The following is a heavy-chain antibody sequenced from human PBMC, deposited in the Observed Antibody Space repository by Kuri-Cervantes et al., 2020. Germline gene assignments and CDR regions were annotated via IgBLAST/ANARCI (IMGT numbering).Heavy chain of an antibody. J-gene: IGHJ4*02. D-gene: IGHD1-26*01. CDR1: GGTFSSYA. V-gene: IGHV3-30-3*01. CDR2: ISYDGSNK. Sequence: SCKASGGTFSSYAMHWVRQATGKGLEWVAVISYDGSNKCYADSVKGRFTISRDNSKNTLYLQMNSLRAEDTAVYYCARDPVGATTGAPLYWDQGTLVTISS. CDR3: ARDPVGATTGAPLY.